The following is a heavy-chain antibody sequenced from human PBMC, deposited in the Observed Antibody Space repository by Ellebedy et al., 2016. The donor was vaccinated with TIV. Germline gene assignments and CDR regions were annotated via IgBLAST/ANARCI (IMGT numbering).Heavy chain of an antibody. Sequence: PGGSLRLSCAASGFTFSSHDMHWVRQPTGKGLEWVSGITSAGDTYYLGSVKVRFIISRDSAKNSLYLQMNSLRAEDTAVYYCARATSGFDYWGQGALATVSS. CDR2: ITSAGDT. CDR3: ARATSGFDY. J-gene: IGHJ4*02. CDR1: GFTFSSHD. V-gene: IGHV3-13*01. D-gene: IGHD5-24*01.